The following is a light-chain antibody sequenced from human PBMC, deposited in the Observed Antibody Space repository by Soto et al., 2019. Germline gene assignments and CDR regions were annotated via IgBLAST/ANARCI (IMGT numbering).Light chain of an antibody. CDR3: QQSYSIPYT. J-gene: IGKJ2*01. CDR2: GAS. V-gene: IGKV1-39*01. Sequence: DIQMTQSPSSLSASVGDRVTITCRASQSISSYLNWYHQKPGKAPDLLIYGASSLQSGVPSRFSGSGSGTDFTLTITSLQPEDFATYYCQQSYSIPYTFGQGTKLEIK. CDR1: QSISSY.